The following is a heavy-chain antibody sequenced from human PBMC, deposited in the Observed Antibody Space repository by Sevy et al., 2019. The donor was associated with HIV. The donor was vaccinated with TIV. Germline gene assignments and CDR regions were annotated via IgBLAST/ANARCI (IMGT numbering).Heavy chain of an antibody. D-gene: IGHD3-22*01. CDR2: ISYEGSNK. CDR1: GFTFSSYG. J-gene: IGHJ1*01. Sequence: GGSLRLSCAASGFTFSSYGMHWVRQAPGKGLEWVAVISYEGSNKYYADSVKGRFTISRDNSKNTLYLQMNSLRAEDTAVYYCAKDNYYDSSGYHPRGVGYFQHWGQGTLVTVSS. CDR3: AKDNYYDSSGYHPRGVGYFQH. V-gene: IGHV3-30*18.